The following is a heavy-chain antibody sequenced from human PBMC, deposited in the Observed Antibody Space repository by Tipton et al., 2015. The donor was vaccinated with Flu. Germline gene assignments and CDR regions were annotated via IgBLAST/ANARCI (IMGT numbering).Heavy chain of an antibody. Sequence: QVQLVQSGAEVKKPGASVKVSCKASGYTFTGYYMHWVRQAPGQGLEWMGRINPNSGGTNYAQKFQGRVTMTRDTSISTAYMELSRLRSDDTAVYYCARSPEVVGRTAMVLYDYYYGMDVWGQGTTVPVSS. V-gene: IGHV1-2*06. CDR1: GYTFTGYY. J-gene: IGHJ6*02. CDR2: INPNSGGT. D-gene: IGHD5-18*01. CDR3: ARSPEVVGRTAMVLYDYYYGMDV.